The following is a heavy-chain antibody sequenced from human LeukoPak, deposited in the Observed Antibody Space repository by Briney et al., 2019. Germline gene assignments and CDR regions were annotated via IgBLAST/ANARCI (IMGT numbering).Heavy chain of an antibody. V-gene: IGHV3-23*01. CDR2: ISGSGGST. CDR3: AKEGRYGDYFDY. Sequence: GGSLRLSCAASGFTFSSYAMSWVRQAPGKGLEWVSAISGSGGSTYYADSVKGRFTISRDNSNKTVYLQMNSLRAEDTAVYYCAKEGRYGDYFDYWGQGTLVTVSS. CDR1: GFTFSSYA. J-gene: IGHJ4*02. D-gene: IGHD4/OR15-4a*01.